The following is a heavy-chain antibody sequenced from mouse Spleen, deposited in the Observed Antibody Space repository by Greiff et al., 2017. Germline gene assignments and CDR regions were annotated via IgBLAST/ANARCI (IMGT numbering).Heavy chain of an antibody. CDR1: GYTFTDYN. CDR3: ARRDYDYDGFAY. J-gene: IGHJ3*01. V-gene: IGHV1-18*01. D-gene: IGHD2-4*01. Sequence: VQLKQSGPELVKPGASVKIPCKASGYTFTDYNMDWVKQSHGKSLEWIGDINPNNGGTIYNQKFKGKATLTVDKSSSTAYMELRSLTSEDTAVYYCARRDYDYDGFAYWGQGTLVTVSA. CDR2: INPNNGGT.